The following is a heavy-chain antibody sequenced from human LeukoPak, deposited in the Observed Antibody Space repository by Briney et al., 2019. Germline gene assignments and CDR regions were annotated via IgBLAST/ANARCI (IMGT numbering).Heavy chain of an antibody. V-gene: IGHV1-69*06. CDR1: GGTFSSYA. CDR2: IIPIFGTA. D-gene: IGHD3-10*01. CDR3: ARDGSGSYYKGEYFQH. Sequence: SVKVSCKASGGTFSSYAISWVRQAPGQGLEWMGGIIPIFGTANYAQKFQGSVTITADKSTSTAYMELSSLRSEDTAVYYCARDGSGSYYKGEYFQHWGQGTLVTVSS. J-gene: IGHJ1*01.